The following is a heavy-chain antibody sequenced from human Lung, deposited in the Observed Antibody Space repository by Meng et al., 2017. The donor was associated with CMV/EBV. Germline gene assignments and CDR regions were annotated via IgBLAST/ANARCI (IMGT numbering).Heavy chain of an antibody. J-gene: IGHJ3*02. D-gene: IGHD3-10*01. CDR1: GASISSNY. Sequence: SETLSLXXTVSGASISSNYWSWSRRPPGKGLEWIGYIYYSGSTSYNPSLKSRVTISVDTSKNQFSLKLTSVTAADTAVYYCARPMIRGPYDGFHIWGQGTMVTVSS. CDR2: IYYSGST. V-gene: IGHV4-59*01. CDR3: ARPMIRGPYDGFHI.